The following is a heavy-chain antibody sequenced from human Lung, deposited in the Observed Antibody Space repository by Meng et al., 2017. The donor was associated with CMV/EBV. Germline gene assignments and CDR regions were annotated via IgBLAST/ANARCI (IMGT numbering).Heavy chain of an antibody. V-gene: IGHV3-21*01. D-gene: IGHD3-10*01. CDR2: ISGGSNYI. CDR3: ARNSFRGSGSYYNY. J-gene: IGHJ4*02. CDR1: GFTFSSFS. Sequence: ETLSLTCAASGFTFSSFSMNWVRQAPGKGLEWVSSISGGSNYIYYADSVKGRFTISRDNAKNSLYLQMNSLRAEDTAVYYCARNSFRGSGSYYNYWGQGTLVTVSS.